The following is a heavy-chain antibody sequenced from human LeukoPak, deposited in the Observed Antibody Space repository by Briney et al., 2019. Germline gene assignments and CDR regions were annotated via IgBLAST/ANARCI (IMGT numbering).Heavy chain of an antibody. V-gene: IGHV3-21*01. D-gene: IGHD3-22*01. CDR2: ISSNSKYT. CDR3: ARAHDSSGYWLGLDY. J-gene: IGHJ4*02. Sequence: GGSLRLSCAVSGFTLSSYSMNWVRQAPGKGLEWVSSISSNSKYTYYTDSVKGRFTISRDNAKNSLYLQVSSLRAEDTAVYYCARAHDSSGYWLGLDYWGQGTLVTVSS. CDR1: GFTLSSYS.